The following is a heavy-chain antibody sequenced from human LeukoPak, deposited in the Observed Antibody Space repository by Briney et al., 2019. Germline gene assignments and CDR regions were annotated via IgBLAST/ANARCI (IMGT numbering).Heavy chain of an antibody. D-gene: IGHD3-22*01. V-gene: IGHV3-23*01. CDR2: ISGSGGST. CDR1: GFTLSSYA. J-gene: IGHJ4*02. CDR3: AKRPGYYYDSSGYYQPTDY. Sequence: GGSLRLSCAASGFTLSSYAMSWVRQAPGKGLEWVSAISGSGGSTYYADSVKGRFTISRDNSKNTLYLQMNSLRAEDTAVYYCAKRPGYYYDSSGYYQPTDYWGQGTLVTVSS.